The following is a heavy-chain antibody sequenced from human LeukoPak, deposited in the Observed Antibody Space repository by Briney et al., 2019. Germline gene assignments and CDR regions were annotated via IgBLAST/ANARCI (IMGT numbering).Heavy chain of an antibody. Sequence: GRSLRLSCAASGFTFSSYGMYWVRLAPGKGLEWVAVISSDESERYYADSVKRRFTISRDNSKNTLYLQMNSLRDDDTAVYYCVRGVGVSRFNYFDPWGQGTLVTVSS. V-gene: IGHV3-30*03. CDR3: VRGVGVSRFNYFDP. D-gene: IGHD1-26*01. J-gene: IGHJ5*02. CDR1: GFTFSSYG. CDR2: ISSDESER.